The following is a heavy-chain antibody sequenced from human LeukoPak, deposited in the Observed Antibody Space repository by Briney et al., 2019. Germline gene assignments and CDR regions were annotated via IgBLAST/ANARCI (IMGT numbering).Heavy chain of an antibody. V-gene: IGHV1-2*02. D-gene: IGHD5-18*01. CDR3: ARVGYSYGCFDY. CDR2: INPNTGDT. CDR1: GYTFTGYY. J-gene: IGHJ4*02. Sequence: ASVKVSCKTSGYTFTGYYIHWVRQAPGQGLEWMGWINPNTGDTNYSQNFQGRVTMTRDTSISTAYMELSRLRSDDTAVYYCARVGYSYGCFDYWGQGTLVTVSS.